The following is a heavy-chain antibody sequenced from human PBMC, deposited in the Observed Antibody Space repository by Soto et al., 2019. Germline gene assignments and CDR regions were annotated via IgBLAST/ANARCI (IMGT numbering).Heavy chain of an antibody. D-gene: IGHD6-19*01. CDR3: ARDGDYNSGWYSFDY. CDR1: GGSISNYF. V-gene: IGHV4-4*07. J-gene: IGHJ4*02. Sequence: PSETLSLTCTVSGGSISNYFWSWIRQPAGKGMEWIGRVYITGTTNYNPSLKSRVTMSVDASQNQVSLRLSSVTAADTAVYYCARDGDYNSGWYSFDYWGQGTLVTRLL. CDR2: VYITGTT.